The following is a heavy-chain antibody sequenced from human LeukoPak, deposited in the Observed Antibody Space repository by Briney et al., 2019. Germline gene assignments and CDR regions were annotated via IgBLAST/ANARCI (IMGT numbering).Heavy chain of an antibody. Sequence: SETLSLTXAVYGGSFCGYYWSWIRQAPGKGLEWLGEINHSGSTNYNPSLKSRVTISVDTSKNQFSLKLSSVTAADTAVYYCARGRFLEWLLLELDYWGQGTLVTVSS. CDR2: INHSGST. J-gene: IGHJ4*02. CDR3: ARGRFLEWLLLELDY. D-gene: IGHD3-3*01. V-gene: IGHV4-34*01. CDR1: GGSFCGYY.